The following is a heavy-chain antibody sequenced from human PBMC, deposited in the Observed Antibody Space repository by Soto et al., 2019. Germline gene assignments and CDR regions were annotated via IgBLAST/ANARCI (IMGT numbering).Heavy chain of an antibody. Sequence: SXTLSLTCAVSGGSISSGGSSWSWIRQPPGKGLEWIGYIYHSGSTYYNPSLKSRVTISVDRSKNQFSLKLCSVTAADTAVYYCARVPDRWGQGTLVTAPQ. CDR2: IYHSGST. CDR3: ARVPDR. J-gene: IGHJ5*02. D-gene: IGHD2-2*01. CDR1: GGSISSGGSS. V-gene: IGHV4-30-2*01.